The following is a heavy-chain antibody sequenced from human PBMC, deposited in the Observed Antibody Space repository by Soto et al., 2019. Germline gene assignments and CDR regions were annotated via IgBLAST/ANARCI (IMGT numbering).Heavy chain of an antibody. Sequence: ASVKVSCKASGYIFTIYGISWVRQAPGQGLEWMGWISAYNGDTSYAQNLQGRVTMTTDTSTSTAYMELRSLRSDDTAVYYCARDHYPPGHDSSGYEQFDYWGQGTLVTVSS. CDR3: ARDHYPPGHDSSGYEQFDY. J-gene: IGHJ4*02. CDR2: ISAYNGDT. V-gene: IGHV1-18*01. CDR1: GYIFTIYG. D-gene: IGHD3-22*01.